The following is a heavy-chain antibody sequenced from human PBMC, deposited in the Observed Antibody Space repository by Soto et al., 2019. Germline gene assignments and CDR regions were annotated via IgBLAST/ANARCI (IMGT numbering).Heavy chain of an antibody. J-gene: IGHJ4*02. CDR3: ARAGQYYDSSGYAN. Sequence: QVKLVQSGTEVKKPGASVKVSCTASGYSFGTSGICWVRQAPGQGLEWMGWISAYNGNTNYDQKLQDRATMTTDTSTNTAYLELRSLRSYDTAVYYCARAGQYYDSSGYANWGQGTLVTVSS. D-gene: IGHD3-22*01. V-gene: IGHV1-18*01. CDR2: ISAYNGNT. CDR1: GYSFGTSG.